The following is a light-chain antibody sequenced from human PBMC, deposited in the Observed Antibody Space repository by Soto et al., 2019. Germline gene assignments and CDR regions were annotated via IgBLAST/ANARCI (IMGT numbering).Light chain of an antibody. CDR1: QGIGNT. CDR2: GAS. Sequence: EIVITQSPATLSVSPGEGATLSCRASQGIGNTLAWYQQKPGQTPRLLIYGASSRPTGIPVRFSGSGSGTEFTLTISSLQSEDFAVYYCQQYNNWPRRTFGQGTKVDIK. V-gene: IGKV3D-15*01. J-gene: IGKJ1*01. CDR3: QQYNNWPRRT.